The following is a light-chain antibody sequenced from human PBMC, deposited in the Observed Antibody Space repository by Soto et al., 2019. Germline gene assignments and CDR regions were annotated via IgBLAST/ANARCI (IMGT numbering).Light chain of an antibody. J-gene: IGKJ4*01. CDR3: QQSGSSPET. Sequence: IVLTQSPATLSLSPGKRATLSCRASQNISSYLIWYQQKPGQAPRLLIYGASSRATGIPDRFSGSGSGTDFTLTISRLEPEDFAVFYCQQSGSSPETFGGGTKVDIK. V-gene: IGKV3-20*01. CDR1: QNISSY. CDR2: GAS.